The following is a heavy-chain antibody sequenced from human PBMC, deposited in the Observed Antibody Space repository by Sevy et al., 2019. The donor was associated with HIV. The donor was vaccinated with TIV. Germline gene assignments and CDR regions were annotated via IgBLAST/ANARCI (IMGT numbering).Heavy chain of an antibody. CDR2: ISRSGSTI. CDR3: ARENTMIEEPGWFDP. CDR1: GFTFFSHV. Sequence: GGSLRLSCAASGFTFFSHVMSWVRQAPGKGLEWVSYISRSGSTINYADSVKGRFTISRDNAKNSLYLQINNLRAEDTAVYYCARENTMIEEPGWFDPWGQGTLVTVSS. V-gene: IGHV3-48*03. D-gene: IGHD3-22*01. J-gene: IGHJ5*02.